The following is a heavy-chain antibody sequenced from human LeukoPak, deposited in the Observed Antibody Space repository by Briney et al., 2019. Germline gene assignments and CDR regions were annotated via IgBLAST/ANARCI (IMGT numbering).Heavy chain of an antibody. CDR3: ARHSPRDSSASSVDYFDY. CDR2: IFYGGRT. J-gene: IGHJ4*02. Sequence: SETLSLICTVSGGSISISSYYWAWGRQPPGKGMEWIGSIFYGGRTSYIPFLKSRVTKFVDTSKNQFALKLSSVTAADTAVYYCARHSPRDSSASSVDYFDYWGQGTLVTVSS. V-gene: IGHV4-39*01. CDR1: GGSISISSYY. D-gene: IGHD6-19*01.